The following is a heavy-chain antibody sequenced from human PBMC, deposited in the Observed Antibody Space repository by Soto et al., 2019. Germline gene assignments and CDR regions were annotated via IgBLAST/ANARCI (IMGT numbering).Heavy chain of an antibody. Sequence: QVQLVESGGGLVKPGGSLGLSCGGYGFTFSDYYMSWIRQAPGKGLEWGSYFTTRRTIYYEESVKGRFPISRDSAKNSLYLQIISLRDEDTAAYYCAXVSSGCSTPSGMDVWG. D-gene: IGHD6-19*01. J-gene: IGHJ6*02. CDR1: GFTFSDYY. V-gene: IGHV3-11*01. CDR3: AXVSSGCSTPSGMDV. CDR2: FTTRRTI.